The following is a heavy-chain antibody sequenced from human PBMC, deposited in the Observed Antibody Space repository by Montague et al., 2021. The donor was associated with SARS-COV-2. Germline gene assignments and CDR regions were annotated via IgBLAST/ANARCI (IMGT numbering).Heavy chain of an antibody. D-gene: IGHD3-10*01. Sequence: SETLSLTCAGYGGSLSGYDWNWIRKPPGKGLEWIGEINHSGSTNYNPSLKSRVTMSVDTSKNQFSLKLSSVTAADTAVYYCARGARQGYGFRLGSFDSWGQGTLVTVSS. CDR1: GGSLSGYD. CDR3: ARGARQGYGFRLGSFDS. V-gene: IGHV4-34*01. J-gene: IGHJ4*02. CDR2: INHSGST.